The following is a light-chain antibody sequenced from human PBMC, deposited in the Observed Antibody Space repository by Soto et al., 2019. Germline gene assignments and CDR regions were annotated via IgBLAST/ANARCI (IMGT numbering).Light chain of an antibody. Sequence: DIQMTQSPSSLSASVGDRVTITCRASQSISTYVNWYQQKPGTAPTLLIYGAYNLQSGVPSRFSGSGSGTAFALTISSLQPEDSATYYCQQSYSSPRTFGGGTKVEI. CDR3: QQSYSSPRT. CDR1: QSISTY. J-gene: IGKJ4*01. CDR2: GAY. V-gene: IGKV1-39*01.